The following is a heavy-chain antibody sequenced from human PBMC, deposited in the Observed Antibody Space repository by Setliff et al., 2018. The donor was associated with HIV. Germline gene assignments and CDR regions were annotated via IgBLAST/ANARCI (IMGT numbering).Heavy chain of an antibody. J-gene: IGHJ4*02. CDR1: GVSISDTIGTSYY. CDR2: IHYSRGT. V-gene: IGHV4-39*02. Sequence: PSETLSLTCSVSGVSISDTIGTSYYWDWLRQTPGKGLEWIGNIHYSRGTYYNASLKSRVTISLDTSKNHFSLKLTSVAAADTAVYYCARRYHDSSGFYNSWGQGVLVTVSS. CDR3: ARRYHDSSGFYNS. D-gene: IGHD3-22*01.